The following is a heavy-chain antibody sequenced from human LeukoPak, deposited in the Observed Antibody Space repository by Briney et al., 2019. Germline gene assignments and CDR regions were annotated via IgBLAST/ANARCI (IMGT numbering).Heavy chain of an antibody. CDR1: GFTFRSYA. V-gene: IGHV3-23*01. Sequence: GGSLRLSCAASGFTFRSYAMSWVRQAPGKGLEWVSAISKDADATYYAASVRGRFTISRDNSQDTLSLQMNTLRAEDTTVYYCAKDYSAMALIIGLDYWGQGTLVTVSS. CDR3: AKDYSAMALIIGLDY. D-gene: IGHD5-18*01. CDR2: ISKDADAT. J-gene: IGHJ4*02.